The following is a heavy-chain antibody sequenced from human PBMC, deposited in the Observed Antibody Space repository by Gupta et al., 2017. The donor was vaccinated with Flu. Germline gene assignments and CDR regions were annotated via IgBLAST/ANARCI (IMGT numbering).Heavy chain of an antibody. CDR1: GFTFSSYS. V-gene: IGHV3-21*01. J-gene: IGHJ4*02. CDR3: ARERKYYYDSSGYYPFDY. Sequence: EVQLVESGGGLVKPGGSLRLSCAASGFTFSSYSMNWVRQAPGKGLEWVSSISSSSSYIYYADSVKGRFTISRDNAKNSLYLQMNSLRAEDTAVYYCARERKYYYDSSGYYPFDYWGQGTLVTVSS. CDR2: ISSSSSYI. D-gene: IGHD3-22*01.